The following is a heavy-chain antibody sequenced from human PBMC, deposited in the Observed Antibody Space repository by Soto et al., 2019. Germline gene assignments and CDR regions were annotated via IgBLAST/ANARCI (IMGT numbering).Heavy chain of an antibody. V-gene: IGHV1-24*01. CDR3: AAGGTRWLHSPFDY. CDR2: FDPEDGET. CDR1: GHTLTELS. Sequence: QVQLLQSGAEVKKPGASVKVSCKVSGHTLTELSMHWVRQAPGRGLAWMGGFDPEDGETIIAQKFQGRVTMTEDTSTDSTYMELTSLRSEDTAVYYCAAGGTRWLHSPFDYWGQGTLVTISS. D-gene: IGHD1-1*01. J-gene: IGHJ4*02.